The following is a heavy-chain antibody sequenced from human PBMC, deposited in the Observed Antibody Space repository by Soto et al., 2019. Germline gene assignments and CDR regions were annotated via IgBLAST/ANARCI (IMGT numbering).Heavy chain of an antibody. Sequence: SETLSLTCTVSGGSISSSSYYWGWIRQPPGKGLEWIGSIYYSGSTYYNPSLKSRVTISVDTSKNQFSLKLSSVTAADTAVYYCARRTYSSGSDYWGQGTLVTVSS. CDR2: IYYSGST. J-gene: IGHJ4*02. D-gene: IGHD6-19*01. CDR1: GGSISSSSYY. CDR3: ARRTYSSGSDY. V-gene: IGHV4-39*01.